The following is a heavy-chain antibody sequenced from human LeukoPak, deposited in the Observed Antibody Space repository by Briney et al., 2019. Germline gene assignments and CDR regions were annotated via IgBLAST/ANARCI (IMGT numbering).Heavy chain of an antibody. J-gene: IGHJ4*02. CDR1: GFTFSSYA. Sequence: GGSLRLSCAASGFTFSSYAMSWVRQAPGKGLEWVSAISGSGGSTYYADSVKGRFTISRDNSKNTLYPQMNSLRAEDTAVYYCAKDGGGAYDSSGYHLTDYWGQGTLVTVSS. D-gene: IGHD3-22*01. V-gene: IGHV3-23*01. CDR3: AKDGGGAYDSSGYHLTDY. CDR2: ISGSGGST.